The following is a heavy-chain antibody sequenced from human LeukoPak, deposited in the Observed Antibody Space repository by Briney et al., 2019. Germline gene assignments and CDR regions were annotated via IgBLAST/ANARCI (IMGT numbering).Heavy chain of an antibody. V-gene: IGHV3-48*01. CDR2: ISSSSSTI. CDR3: AKDDRWLQFCC. D-gene: IGHD5-24*01. Sequence: GGSLRLSCAASGFTFSSYSMNWVRQAPGKGLEWVSYISSSSSTIYYADSVKGRFTISRDNAKNSLYLQMNSLRAEDTAVYYCAKDDRWLQFCCWGQGTLVTVSA. J-gene: IGHJ4*02. CDR1: GFTFSSYS.